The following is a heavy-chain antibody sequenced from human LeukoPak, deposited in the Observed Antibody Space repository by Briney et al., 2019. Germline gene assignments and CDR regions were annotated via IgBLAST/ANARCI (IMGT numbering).Heavy chain of an antibody. V-gene: IGHV1-2*06. CDR3: ARDLSSPSNWEFDY. CDR2: MNANSGVT. J-gene: IGHJ4*02. D-gene: IGHD7-27*01. CDR1: GYTFTDSF. Sequence: ASVKVSCKASGYTFTDSFIHWVRQAPGQGPEWMGRMNANSGVTMYAQTLQDRVTMTRDTSISTAYMELSGLTSDDTALYYCARDLSSPSNWEFDYWGQGTLVTVSS.